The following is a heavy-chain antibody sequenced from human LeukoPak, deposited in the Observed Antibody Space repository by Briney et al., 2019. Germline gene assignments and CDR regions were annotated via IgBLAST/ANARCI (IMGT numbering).Heavy chain of an antibody. Sequence: GGSLRLSCAASGFTFSSYAMHWVRQAPGKGLEWVAVISHDGSNKYYADSVKGRFTISRDNSKNTLYLQMNSLRAEDTAVYYCARAVGAAAGFGMDVWGQGTTVTVSS. J-gene: IGHJ6*02. D-gene: IGHD6-13*01. V-gene: IGHV3-30-3*01. CDR3: ARAVGAAAGFGMDV. CDR2: ISHDGSNK. CDR1: GFTFSSYA.